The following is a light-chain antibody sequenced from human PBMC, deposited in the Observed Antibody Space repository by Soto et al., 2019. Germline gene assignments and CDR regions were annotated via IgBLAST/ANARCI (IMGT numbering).Light chain of an antibody. CDR3: QQYGSSPPLS. J-gene: IGKJ4*01. CDR2: GAS. Sequence: EIVMPKSPATLSVSPGERATLSCRASQSVSSNLAWYQQKPGQAPRLLIYGASSRATGIPDRFSGSGSGTDFTLTISRLEPEDFAVYYCQQYGSSPPLSFGGGTKVDIK. CDR1: QSVSSN. V-gene: IGKV3-20*01.